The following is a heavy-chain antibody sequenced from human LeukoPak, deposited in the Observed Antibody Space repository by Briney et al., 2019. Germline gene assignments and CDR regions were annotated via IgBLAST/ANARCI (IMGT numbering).Heavy chain of an antibody. Sequence: PSETLSLTCTVSGGSISSYYWSWIRQPPGKGLEWIGYIYYSGSTNYNPSLKSRVTISVDTSKNQFSLKLSSVTAADTAVYYCARDRAIDYGGNYVNWFDPWGQGTLVTVSS. V-gene: IGHV4-59*01. CDR2: IYYSGST. J-gene: IGHJ5*02. CDR3: ARDRAIDYGGNYVNWFDP. CDR1: GGSISSYY. D-gene: IGHD4-23*01.